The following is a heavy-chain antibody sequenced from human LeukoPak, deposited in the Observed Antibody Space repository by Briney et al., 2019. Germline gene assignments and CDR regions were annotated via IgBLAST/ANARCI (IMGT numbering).Heavy chain of an antibody. V-gene: IGHV4-34*01. D-gene: IGHD1-1*01. CDR1: GGSFSGYY. Sequence: SETLSLTCAVYGGSFSGYYWSWIRQPPGKGLEWIGEINHSGSTNYNPSLKSRVTISVDTSKNQFSLELSSVTAADTAVYYCARGRQLNWCWFDPWGQGTLVTVSS. J-gene: IGHJ5*02. CDR2: INHSGST. CDR3: ARGRQLNWCWFDP.